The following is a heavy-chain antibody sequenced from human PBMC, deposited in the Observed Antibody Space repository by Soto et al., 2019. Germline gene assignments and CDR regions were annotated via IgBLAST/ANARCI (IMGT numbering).Heavy chain of an antibody. CDR2: MNPNSGNT. Sequence: GASVKVSCKASGGTFSSYTISWVRQAPGQGLEWMGWMNPNSGNTGYAQKFQGRVTMTRNTSISTAYMELSSLRSEDTAVYYCARGVRDVVVVAATKYYFDYWGQGTLVTVSS. V-gene: IGHV1-8*02. J-gene: IGHJ4*02. D-gene: IGHD2-15*01. CDR3: ARGVRDVVVVAATKYYFDY. CDR1: GGTFSSYT.